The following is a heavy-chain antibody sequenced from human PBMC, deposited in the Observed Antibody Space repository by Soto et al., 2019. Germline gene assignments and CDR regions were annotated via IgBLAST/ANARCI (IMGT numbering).Heavy chain of an antibody. J-gene: IGHJ4*02. CDR2: ITPSGGST. V-gene: IGHV1-46*01. CDR3: ARGYSGYDAEGYYFDY. D-gene: IGHD5-12*01. CDR1: GYTFTSYY. Sequence: QVQLVQPGAEVKKPGASVKVSCKASGYTFTSYYMHWVRQAPGQGLEWMGIITPSGGSTSYAQKFQGRVTMTRDTSTSTVSMELSSLRSEDTAVYYCARGYSGYDAEGYYFDYWGQGTLVTVSS.